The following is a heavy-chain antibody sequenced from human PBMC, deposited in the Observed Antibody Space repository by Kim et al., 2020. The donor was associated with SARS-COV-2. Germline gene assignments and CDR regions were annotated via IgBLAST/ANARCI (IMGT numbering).Heavy chain of an antibody. V-gene: IGHV1-69*13. J-gene: IGHJ4*02. CDR2: IIPIFGTA. D-gene: IGHD3-22*01. CDR3: ARGFYGSSGYLYYFDY. Sequence: SVKVSCKASGGTFSSYAISWVRQAPGQGLEWMGGIIPIFGTANYAQKFQGRVTITADESTSTAYMELSSLRSEDTAVYYCARGFYGSSGYLYYFDYWGQGTLVTVSS. CDR1: GGTFSSYA.